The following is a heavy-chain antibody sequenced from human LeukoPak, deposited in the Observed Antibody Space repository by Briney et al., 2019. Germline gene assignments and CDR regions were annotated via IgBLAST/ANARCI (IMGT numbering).Heavy chain of an antibody. Sequence: SETLSLTCTVSGDSISTDNYYWGWIRQPPGKGLQWIGTIYYSGTTYYNPSLRSRVTMSVDTSKNQFFLKLSSVTAADTAVYYCATTVGSYFDYWSQGTLVTVSS. D-gene: IGHD3-16*01. CDR2: IYYSGTT. CDR3: ATTVGSYFDY. V-gene: IGHV4-39*01. CDR1: GDSISTDNYY. J-gene: IGHJ4*02.